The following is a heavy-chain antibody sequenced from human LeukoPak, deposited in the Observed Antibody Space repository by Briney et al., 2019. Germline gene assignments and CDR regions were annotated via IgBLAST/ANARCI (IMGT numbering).Heavy chain of an antibody. CDR2: IIVGSGAT. CDR3: AAELYGVYTDCCNFHP. J-gene: IGHJ3*01. CDR1: GFTFSTSA. V-gene: IGHV1-58*01. Sequence: SVKVSCKTSGFTFSTSAVQWVRQARGQPLEWIGWIIVGSGATNYAQSLQGRFTITRDMSTNTAYMELSSLGSEDSAVYYCAAELYGVYTDCCNFHPWGQGTLVTVSS. D-gene: IGHD4-17*01.